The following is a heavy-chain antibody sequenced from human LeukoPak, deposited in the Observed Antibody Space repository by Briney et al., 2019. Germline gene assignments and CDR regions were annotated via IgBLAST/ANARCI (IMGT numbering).Heavy chain of an antibody. V-gene: IGHV3-23*01. CDR3: AKDKATGYSSSWYDY. D-gene: IGHD6-13*01. Sequence: GGSLRLSCAASGFTFSSYAMSWVRQASGKGLEWVSAISGSGGSTYYADSVKGRFTISRDNSKNTLYLQMNSLRAEDTAVYYCAKDKATGYSSSWYDYWGQGTLVTVSS. J-gene: IGHJ4*02. CDR1: GFTFSSYA. CDR2: ISGSGGST.